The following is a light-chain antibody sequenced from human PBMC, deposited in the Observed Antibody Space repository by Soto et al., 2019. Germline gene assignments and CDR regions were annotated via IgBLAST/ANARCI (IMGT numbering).Light chain of an antibody. CDR2: AAS. V-gene: IGKV1-27*01. CDR3: QKYYSVPFT. Sequence: DIQMTQSPLSLSASAGDKVTITCRASQAIRNNLAWYQQKPGKVPTLLIYAASTLQSGVPSRFCGSGSGTDFTLTISSLQPEDVATYYCQKYYSVPFTFGPGTKVEIK. CDR1: QAIRNN. J-gene: IGKJ3*01.